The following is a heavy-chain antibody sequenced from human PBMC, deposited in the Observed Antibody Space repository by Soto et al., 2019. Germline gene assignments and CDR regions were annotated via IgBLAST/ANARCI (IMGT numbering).Heavy chain of an antibody. J-gene: IGHJ4*02. Sequence: EVHLVESGGDLIQPGGSLRLSCAASGFDISTNYMSWVRQAPGQGLEWVSVIYKDESTQYADSVRGRFIISRDNSKNTLFLQINSLRAEDTAVYFCARERSGTIYYDNSGFLYWGRGTLVTVSS. D-gene: IGHD3-22*01. CDR2: IYKDEST. CDR1: GFDISTNY. CDR3: ARERSGTIYYDNSGFLY. V-gene: IGHV3-53*01.